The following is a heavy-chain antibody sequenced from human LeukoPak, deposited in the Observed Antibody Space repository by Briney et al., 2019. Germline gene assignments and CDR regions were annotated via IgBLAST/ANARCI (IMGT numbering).Heavy chain of an antibody. V-gene: IGHV4-61*01. CDR1: SVSVTSSSAD. CDR2: IAYNVHN. D-gene: IGHD6-13*01. CDR3: ARVSVAGTGPDY. J-gene: IGHJ4*02. Sequence: SQRHSLTWTVSSVSVTSSSADWAWLRQTPWRGLDWVGFIAYNVHNAYNPSLKRRVTISIETSKNQCFRKLRSWTPTNTPIYFCARVSVAGTGPDYWGQGTLVTVSS.